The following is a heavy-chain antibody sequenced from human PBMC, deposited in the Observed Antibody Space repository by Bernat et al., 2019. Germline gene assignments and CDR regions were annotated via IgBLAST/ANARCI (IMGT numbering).Heavy chain of an antibody. V-gene: IGHV3-48*03. CDR2: ISSGSTTK. CDR3: VSRRWSRSGFYFDY. J-gene: IGHJ4*02. Sequence: EVELVESGGRLVQPGGSLRLSCAVSGFTFSIFEMNWVRQAPGKGLEWVSYISSGSTTKFYADSVKGRFTISRDNAKNSLYLEMSSLRAEDTATYYCVSRRWSRSGFYFDYWGQGTLVIVSS. CDR1: GFTFSIFE. D-gene: IGHD2-15*01.